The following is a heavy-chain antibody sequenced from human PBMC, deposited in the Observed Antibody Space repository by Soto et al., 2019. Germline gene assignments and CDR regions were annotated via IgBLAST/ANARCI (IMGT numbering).Heavy chain of an antibody. V-gene: IGHV1-18*01. J-gene: IGHJ5*01. CDR1: GYSFSYYG. CDR2: SNPYNGHK. CDR3: VRDRLRGYDNSGFYS. D-gene: IGHD3-22*01. Sequence: SVKVSCKAFGYSFSYYGINWVRQAPGQGLEWMGWSNPYNGHKNYAQKFADRLTMTTDTSTATVSMELRNLKSDDTAVYYCVRDRLRGYDNSGFYSWG.